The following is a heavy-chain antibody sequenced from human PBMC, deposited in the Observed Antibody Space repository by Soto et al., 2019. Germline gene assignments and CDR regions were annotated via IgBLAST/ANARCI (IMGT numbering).Heavy chain of an antibody. J-gene: IGHJ4*02. D-gene: IGHD3-10*02. CDR2: ISNNGYNT. CDR3: ARVEKYYALRSTYYVFDY. CDR1: GFSFSTYA. Sequence: PGGSLRLSCSASGFSFSTYAMHWVRQAPGKGLEYVSAISNNGYNTNYADFVKGRFTISRDNAKNTLFLQMNSLSAEDTAVYYCARVEKYYALRSTYYVFDYWGQGALVTVSS. V-gene: IGHV3-64*04.